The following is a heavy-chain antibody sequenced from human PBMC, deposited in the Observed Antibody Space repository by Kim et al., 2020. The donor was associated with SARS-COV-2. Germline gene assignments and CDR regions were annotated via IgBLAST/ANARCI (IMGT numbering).Heavy chain of an antibody. CDR2: ISYDGSNK. D-gene: IGHD1-26*01. V-gene: IGHV3-30*04. CDR1: GFTFSNYS. J-gene: IGHJ6*02. Sequence: GGSLRLSCAASGFTFSNYSMHWVRQAPGKGLEWVAVISYDGSNKYYADSVKGRFTISRDNSKNTLYLQMNSLRTEDTAVYECASEPREGSDYYGMDVCG. CDR3: ASEPREGSDYYGMDV.